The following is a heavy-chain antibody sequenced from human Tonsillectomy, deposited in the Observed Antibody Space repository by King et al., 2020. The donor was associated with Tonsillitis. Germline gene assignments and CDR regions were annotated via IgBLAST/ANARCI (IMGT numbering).Heavy chain of an antibody. Sequence: QLVQSGAEVKKPGASVKVSCKFSGYTLTELSIHWVRQAPGKGLEWMGSFDPVDDETIYAQKFQGRVTMTEDTSTDTAYMELSSLRSEGTAVYYCATVTPLLDYYYYDMDVWGQGTTVTVSS. J-gene: IGHJ6*02. CDR2: FDPVDDET. V-gene: IGHV1-24*01. CDR1: GYTLTELS. CDR3: ATVTPLLDYYYYDMDV.